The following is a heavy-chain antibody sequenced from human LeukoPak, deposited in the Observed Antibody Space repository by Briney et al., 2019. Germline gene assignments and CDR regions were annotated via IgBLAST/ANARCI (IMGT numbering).Heavy chain of an antibody. CDR1: GFTFSSYA. D-gene: IGHD6-13*01. Sequence: PGGSLRLSCAASGFTFSSYAMSWVRQAPGKGLEWVSAISGSGGSTYYADSVKGRFTISRDNSKNTLYLQMNSLRAEDTAVYYCAKDRGGVWRSETNWFDPWGQGTLVTVSS. V-gene: IGHV3-23*01. CDR3: AKDRGGVWRSETNWFDP. CDR2: ISGSGGST. J-gene: IGHJ5*02.